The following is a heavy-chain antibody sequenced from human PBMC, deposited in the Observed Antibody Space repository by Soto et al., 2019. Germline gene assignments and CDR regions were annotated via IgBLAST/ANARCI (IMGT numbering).Heavy chain of an antibody. CDR3: ARGNARGFDY. Sequence: YWTWIRQPPGKGLEWIGEINHSGSTTYNPSLESRVTISVDTSKNQFSLKLSSVTAADTAMYYCARGNARGFDYWGQGTLVTVSS. D-gene: IGHD3-10*01. V-gene: IGHV4-34*01. CDR2: INHSGST. CDR1: Y. J-gene: IGHJ4*02.